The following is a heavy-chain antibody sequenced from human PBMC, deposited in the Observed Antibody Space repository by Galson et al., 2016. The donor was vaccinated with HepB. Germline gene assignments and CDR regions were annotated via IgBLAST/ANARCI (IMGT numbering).Heavy chain of an antibody. D-gene: IGHD4-17*01. CDR3: AHSENGDFVGY. Sequence: PALVKPTQTLTPTCTFSGFSLSTSGVGVGWIRQPPGKALEWLALIYWDDDKRYSPSLKRRLTFTKDTSKNLVVLTMSNMNPVDTATYYCAHSENGDFVGYWGQGTLVIVSS. V-gene: IGHV2-5*02. J-gene: IGHJ4*02. CDR2: IYWDDDK. CDR1: GFSLSTSGVG.